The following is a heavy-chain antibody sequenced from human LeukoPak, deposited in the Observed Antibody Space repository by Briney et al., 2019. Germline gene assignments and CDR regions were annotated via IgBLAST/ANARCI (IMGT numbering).Heavy chain of an antibody. V-gene: IGHV3-30*18. D-gene: IGHD1-26*01. CDR3: AKDVGYYYGMDV. CDR1: GFAFSIYG. CDR2: ISYDGSNK. J-gene: IGHJ6*02. Sequence: PGGSLRLSCAASGFAFSIYGMHWVRQAPGKGLEWVAFISYDGSNKYYADSVKGRFTISRDSSKNTLYLQVNSLRTEDTAVYFCAKDVGYYYGMDVWGQGTTVTVSS.